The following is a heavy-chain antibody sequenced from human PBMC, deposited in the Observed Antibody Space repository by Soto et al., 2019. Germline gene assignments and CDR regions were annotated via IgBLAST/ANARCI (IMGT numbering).Heavy chain of an antibody. J-gene: IGHJ4*02. Sequence: SHTLSLTYGISGDSVSSNSDAWNCVSPSPSRGLESLGRTYYRSKWYNDYAVSVKSRVTINPDTSKNEFSLPLNSVTPEDTAGYYGARIVGGTLDYCGQGTLVSVS. V-gene: IGHV6-1*01. D-gene: IGHD1-26*01. CDR3: ARIVGGTLDY. CDR2: TYYRSKWYN. CDR1: GDSVSSNSDA.